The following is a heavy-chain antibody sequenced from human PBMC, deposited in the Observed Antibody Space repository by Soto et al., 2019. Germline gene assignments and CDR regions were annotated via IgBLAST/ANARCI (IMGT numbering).Heavy chain of an antibody. CDR3: ARGHSSSWSAFDY. CDR1: GGTFSSYT. CDR2: IIPILGIA. V-gene: IGHV1-69*02. D-gene: IGHD6-13*01. J-gene: IGHJ4*02. Sequence: QVQLVQSGAEVKKPGSSVKVSCKASGGTFSSYTISWVRQAPGQGLEWMGRIIPILGIANYAQKFQGRVRITAHKSTSTAYMELSSLRSEDTAVYYCARGHSSSWSAFDYWGQGTLVTVSS.